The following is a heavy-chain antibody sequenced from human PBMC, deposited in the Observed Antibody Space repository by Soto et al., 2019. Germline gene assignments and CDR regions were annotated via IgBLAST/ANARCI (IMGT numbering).Heavy chain of an antibody. CDR1: GGTFSSYA. CDR3: ATDHGIVLVAAAQDLVY. J-gene: IGHJ4*02. V-gene: IGHV1-69*13. D-gene: IGHD2-15*01. Sequence: TVKDSCKGSGGTFSSYAISWVRQAPEQGLEWMGGIIPIFGTANYAQKFQGRVTITADESTSTAYMEMSSLRSEDTAVYYCATDHGIVLVAAAQDLVYWGQG. CDR2: IIPIFGTA.